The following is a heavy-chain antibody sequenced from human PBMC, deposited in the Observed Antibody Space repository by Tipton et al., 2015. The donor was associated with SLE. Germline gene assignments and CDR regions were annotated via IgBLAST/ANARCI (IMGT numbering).Heavy chain of an antibody. D-gene: IGHD1-20*01. CDR1: GGSISSGYYY. V-gene: IGHV4-61*09. J-gene: IGHJ4*02. CDR3: ARGITARRRFDY. CDR2: IFTSGST. Sequence: LRLSCTVSGGSISSGYYYWTWVRQPAGKGLEWIGHIFTSGSTNYNPSLKSRVTISVDTSKTQFSLKLRSVTAADTAVYYCARGITARRRFDYWGQGTLVTVSS.